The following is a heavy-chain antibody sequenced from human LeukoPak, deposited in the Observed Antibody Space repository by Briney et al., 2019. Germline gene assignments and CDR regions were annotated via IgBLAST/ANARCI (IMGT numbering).Heavy chain of an antibody. D-gene: IGHD3-22*01. J-gene: IGHJ4*02. CDR1: GFSFSDYG. Sequence: GGSLRLSCAASGFSFSDYGMHWVRQAPGKGLEWVAVIWYDGSNKNYADSVKGRFTISRDNSKNTLYLQMNSLRAEDTAVYYCAKDLDYDTIGAFDYWGQGTLVTVSS. V-gene: IGHV3-30*02. CDR2: IWYDGSNK. CDR3: AKDLDYDTIGAFDY.